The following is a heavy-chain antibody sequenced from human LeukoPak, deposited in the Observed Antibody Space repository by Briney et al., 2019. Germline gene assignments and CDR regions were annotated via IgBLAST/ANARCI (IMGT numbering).Heavy chain of an antibody. CDR2: ISSSGSTI. V-gene: IGHV3-48*03. J-gene: IGHJ6*04. D-gene: IGHD3-10*02. CDR3: AELGITMIGGV. CDR1: GFTFSSYE. Sequence: GGSLRLSCAASGFTFSSYEMNWVRQAPGKGLEWVSYISSSGSTIYYADTVKGRFTISRDNAKNSLYLQMNSLRAEDTAVYYCAELGITMIGGVWGKGTTVTVSS.